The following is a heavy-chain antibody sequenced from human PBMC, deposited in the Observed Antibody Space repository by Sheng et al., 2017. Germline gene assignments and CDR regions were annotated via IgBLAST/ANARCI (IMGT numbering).Heavy chain of an antibody. CDR2: ITSTSSTI. CDR3: VRDHDYAFDI. J-gene: IGHJ3*02. V-gene: IGHV3-48*01. CDR1: GFIFRNDP. D-gene: IGHD1-1*01. Sequence: EVQLVESGGGLVQPGGSLRLSCAASGFIFRNDPMNWVRQDPGKGLEWVSYITSTSSTIYYADSVKGRFTISRDNAKNSLYLQMNSLRAEDTAVYYCVRDHDYAFDIWG.